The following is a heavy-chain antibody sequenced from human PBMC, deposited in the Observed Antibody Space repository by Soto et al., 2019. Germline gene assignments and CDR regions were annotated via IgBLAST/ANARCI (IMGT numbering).Heavy chain of an antibody. Sequence: TGGSLRLSCAASAFTFSDYYMSWIRQAPGKGLEWVSYISGSGTTLYYADSVKGRFTISRDNAKNSLYLQMNSLRAEDTAVYYCARDHCAGNGYYSDAFDVWGQGAMVTVS. D-gene: IGHD3-22*01. CDR3: ARDHCAGNGYYSDAFDV. J-gene: IGHJ3*01. CDR1: AFTFSDYY. CDR2: ISGSGTTL. V-gene: IGHV3-11*01.